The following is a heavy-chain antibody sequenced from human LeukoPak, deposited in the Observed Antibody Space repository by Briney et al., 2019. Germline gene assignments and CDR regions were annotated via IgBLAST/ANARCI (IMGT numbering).Heavy chain of an antibody. CDR2: INTDGSRT. D-gene: IGHD3-10*01. CDR1: GFTYSNFW. V-gene: IGHV3-74*01. J-gene: IGHJ4*02. CDR3: ARVGVGASHFDT. Sequence: GGSLRLSCAASGFTYSNFWMHWVRQAPEMGLVWVSRINTDGSRTNSVKGRFTISRDNAKNTLYLQMNSLRAEDTAVYYCARVGVGASHFDTWGQGTLVTVSS.